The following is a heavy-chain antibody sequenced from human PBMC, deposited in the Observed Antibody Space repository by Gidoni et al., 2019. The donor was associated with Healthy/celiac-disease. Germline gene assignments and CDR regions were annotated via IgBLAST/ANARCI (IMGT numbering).Heavy chain of an antibody. CDR1: GFTFSSYA. D-gene: IGHD3-10*01. V-gene: IGHV3-23*01. Sequence: EVQLLESGGGLVQPGGSLRLSCAASGFTFSSYAMSWVRPAPGKGLEWVSAISGSGGSTYYADSVKGRFTISRDNSKNTLYLQMNSLRAEDTAVYYCAKDLWVTMVRGVIIAFDIWGQGTMVTVSS. CDR3: AKDLWVTMVRGVIIAFDI. CDR2: ISGSGGST. J-gene: IGHJ3*02.